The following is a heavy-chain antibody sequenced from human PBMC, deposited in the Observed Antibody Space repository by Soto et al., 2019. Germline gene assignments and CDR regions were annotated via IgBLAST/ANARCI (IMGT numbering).Heavy chain of an antibody. Sequence: ASVKVSCKASGYTFTSYGISWVRQAPGQGLEWMGWISAYKGNTNYAQKLQGRVTMTTDTSTSTAYMELRSLRSDDTAVYYCARAGYSSSSGRSYYYYYGMDVWGQGNTVTVSS. D-gene: IGHD6-6*01. CDR3: ARAGYSSSSGRSYYYYYGMDV. V-gene: IGHV1-18*01. CDR1: GYTFTSYG. CDR2: ISAYKGNT. J-gene: IGHJ6*02.